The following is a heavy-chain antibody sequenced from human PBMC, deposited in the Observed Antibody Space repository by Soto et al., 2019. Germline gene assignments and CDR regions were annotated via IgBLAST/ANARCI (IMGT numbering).Heavy chain of an antibody. CDR1: GFSLGTSGMC. Sequence: SGPTLVNPTQTLTLTCTFSGFSLGTSGMCVSWIRQPPGKALEWLALIDWDDDKYYSTSLKTRLTISKDTSKNQVVLTMTNMDPVDTATYYCARIQTGGYSFYGMDVWGQGTTVTVSS. D-gene: IGHD5-18*01. J-gene: IGHJ6*02. CDR3: ARIQTGGYSFYGMDV. V-gene: IGHV2-70*01. CDR2: IDWDDDK.